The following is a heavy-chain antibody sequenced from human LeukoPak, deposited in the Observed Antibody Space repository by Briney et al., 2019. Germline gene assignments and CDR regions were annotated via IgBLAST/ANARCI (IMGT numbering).Heavy chain of an antibody. CDR2: IYCSGST. CDR3: ARSGMVRGPVDY. CDR1: GGSISSYY. V-gene: IGHV4-59*01. Sequence: SETLSLTCTVSGGSISSYYWSWIRQPPGKGLEWIGYIYCSGSTNYNPSLKSRVTISVDTSKNQFSLKLSSVTAADTAVYYCARSGMVRGPVDYWGQGTLVTVSS. D-gene: IGHD3-10*01. J-gene: IGHJ4*02.